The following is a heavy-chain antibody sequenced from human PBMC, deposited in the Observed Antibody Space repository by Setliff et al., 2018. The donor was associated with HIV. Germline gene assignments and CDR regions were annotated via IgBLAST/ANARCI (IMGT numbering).Heavy chain of an antibody. CDR1: GGPITTSTYY. Sequence: SETLSLTCSVSGGPITTSTYYWGWIRQPPGKGLEWIGNIYQSGTTYYNSSLTSRVTMSVGTSKNQFSLKLNSVTAADTAVYYCEAATVGETGYYGIDVWGPGTTVTAP. V-gene: IGHV4-39*07. CDR2: IYQSGTT. D-gene: IGHD1-26*01. CDR3: EAATVGETGYYGIDV. J-gene: IGHJ6*02.